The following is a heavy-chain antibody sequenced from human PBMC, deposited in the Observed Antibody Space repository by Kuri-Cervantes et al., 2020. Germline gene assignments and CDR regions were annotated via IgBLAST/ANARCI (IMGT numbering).Heavy chain of an antibody. J-gene: IGHJ6*02. D-gene: IGHD3-22*01. CDR2: IYYSGST. Sequence: SETLSLTCTVSGGSISSGSYYWSWIRQPAGKGLEWIGYIYYSGSTYYNPSLKSRVTISVDTSKNQLSLKLSSVTAADTAVYYCARLYYYDSSGYYSYYYGMDVWGQGTTVTVSS. V-gene: IGHV4-61*10. CDR3: ARLYYYDSSGYYSYYYGMDV. CDR1: GGSISSGSYY.